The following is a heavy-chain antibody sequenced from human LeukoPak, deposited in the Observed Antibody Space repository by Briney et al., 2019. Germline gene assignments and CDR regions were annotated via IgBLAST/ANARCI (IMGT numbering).Heavy chain of an antibody. Sequence: GSLRLSCSASGFTFSSYAMHWVRQPPGKGLEWIGGIHHSGNTYYNPSLKSRITISIDTSQNQFSLNLSSVTATDRAVYYCARHEGSYYDKSGYTFDRWGQGTLVIVSS. V-gene: IGHV4-39*01. CDR1: GFTFSSYAMH. J-gene: IGHJ4*02. CDR3: ARHEGSYYDKSGYTFDR. CDR2: IHHSGNT. D-gene: IGHD3-22*01.